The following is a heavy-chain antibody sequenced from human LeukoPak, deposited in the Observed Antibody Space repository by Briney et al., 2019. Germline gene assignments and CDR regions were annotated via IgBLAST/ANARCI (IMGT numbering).Heavy chain of an antibody. J-gene: IGHJ3*02. V-gene: IGHV4-30-2*01. CDR1: SGSISSGGYY. Sequence: SQTLSLTCTVSSGSISSGGYYWSWIRQPPGKGLEWIGYIYHSGSTYYNPSLKSRVTISVDRSKNQFSLKLSSVTAADTAVYYCARSPSYDFWRIDAFDIWGQGTMVTVSS. CDR3: ARSPSYDFWRIDAFDI. CDR2: IYHSGST. D-gene: IGHD3-3*01.